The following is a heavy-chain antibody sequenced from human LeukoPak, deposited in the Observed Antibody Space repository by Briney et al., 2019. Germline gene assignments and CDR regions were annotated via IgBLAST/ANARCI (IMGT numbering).Heavy chain of an antibody. CDR2: INHSGGT. J-gene: IGHJ4*02. D-gene: IGHD4-17*01. CDR3: ARGPYGDYVGPGVYYFDY. Sequence: PSETLSLTCTVSGGSISSSSYYWGWIRQPPGKVLEWIGEINHSGGTNYNPSLKSRVTISVDTSKNQFSLKLSSVTAADTAVYYCARGPYGDYVGPGVYYFDYWGQGTLVTVSS. V-gene: IGHV4-39*07. CDR1: GGSISSSSYY.